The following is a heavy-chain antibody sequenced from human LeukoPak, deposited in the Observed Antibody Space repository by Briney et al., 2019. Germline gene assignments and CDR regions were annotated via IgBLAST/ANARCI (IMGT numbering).Heavy chain of an antibody. V-gene: IGHV3-7*01. Sequence: GGSLRLSCTASRFTFSSYWMNWVRQAPGKGLEWVANIKQDGSQKYYVDSVKGRFTISRDNAKNSLYLQMNSLRAEGTAVYYCARDVSGTGGKDYWGQGTLVTVSS. CDR1: RFTFSSYW. CDR2: IKQDGSQK. D-gene: IGHD1-1*01. CDR3: ARDVSGTGGKDY. J-gene: IGHJ4*02.